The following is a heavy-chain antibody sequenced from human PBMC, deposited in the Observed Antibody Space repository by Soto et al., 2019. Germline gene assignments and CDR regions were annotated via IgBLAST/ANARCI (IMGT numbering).Heavy chain of an antibody. D-gene: IGHD1-1*01. V-gene: IGHV3-23*01. CDR1: GFTFSSFA. CDR3: ARGAEHQLLSRDYFYGMDV. Sequence: EMQLLESGGGLVQPGGSLRLSCAASGFTFSSFAMSWVRQAPGKGLDWVSAISGSGGSTYSADSVKGRFTISRDNSKDTLSLQIHSLRPVDTAVYYCARGAEHQLLSRDYFYGMDVWGQGTTVSVSS. J-gene: IGHJ6*02. CDR2: ISGSGGST.